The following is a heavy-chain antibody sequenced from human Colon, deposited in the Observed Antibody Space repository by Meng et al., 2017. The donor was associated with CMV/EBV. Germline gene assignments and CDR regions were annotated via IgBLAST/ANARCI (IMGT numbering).Heavy chain of an antibody. V-gene: IGHV4-59*01. CDR3: AATKGYCSSTTCYWSWFDP. J-gene: IGHJ5*02. CDR1: GGSITSYY. D-gene: IGHD2-2*01. Sequence: SETLSLTCSVSGGSITSYYYSWIRQSPGKGLEWLGNIFYNGSTNFTPSLKSRVTPSVDTSKTHFSLKLCSVTAADTAVYYCAATKGYCSSTTCYWSWFDPWGQGTQVTVSS. CDR2: IFYNGST.